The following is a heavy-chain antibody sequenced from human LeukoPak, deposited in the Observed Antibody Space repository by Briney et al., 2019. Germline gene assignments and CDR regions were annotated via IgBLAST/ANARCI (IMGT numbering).Heavy chain of an antibody. D-gene: IGHD2-15*01. CDR1: GGSISGSY. CDR2: VHYTGTT. CDR3: ARGITFSLGVVVAATSNPDY. J-gene: IGHJ4*02. Sequence: SETLSLTCTVSGGSISGSYWSWIRQPPGKGLEWIGYVHYTGTTKYNPSLQSRLTISVDTSKNQFSLKLGSVTAADTAVYYCARGITFSLGVVVAATSNPDYWGQGTLVTVSS. V-gene: IGHV4-59*01.